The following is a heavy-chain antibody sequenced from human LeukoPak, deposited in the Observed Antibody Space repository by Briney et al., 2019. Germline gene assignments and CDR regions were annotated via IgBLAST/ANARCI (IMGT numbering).Heavy chain of an antibody. J-gene: IGHJ4*02. CDR1: GASISNYY. D-gene: IGHD1-26*01. CDR3: ARLGSYHDF. Sequence: SETLSLTCTVSGASISNYYWSWIRQTPEKGLEWMGHIHSSGGGSYYPSLKSRLTLSIDTSRNQLSLKLPSVTAADTAVYFCARLGSYHDFWGQGALVTVSS. V-gene: IGHV4-4*09. CDR2: IHSSGGG.